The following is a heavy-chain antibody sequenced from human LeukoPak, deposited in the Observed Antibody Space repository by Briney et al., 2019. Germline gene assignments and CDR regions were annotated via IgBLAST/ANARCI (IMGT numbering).Heavy chain of an antibody. CDR1: GYTLTELS. V-gene: IGHV1-24*01. CDR3: ATRSIVLMVYALDV. J-gene: IGHJ6*02. D-gene: IGHD2-8*01. CDR2: FDPEDGET. Sequence: GASVKVSCKVSGYTLTELSMHWVRQPPGKGLEWMGGFDPEDGETIYAQKFQGRVTMTEDTSTDTAYMELSSLRSEDTAVYYCATRSIVLMVYALDVWGQGTTVTVSS.